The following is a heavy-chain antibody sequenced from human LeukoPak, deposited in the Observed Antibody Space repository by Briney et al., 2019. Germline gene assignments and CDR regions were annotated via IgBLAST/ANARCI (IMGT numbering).Heavy chain of an antibody. D-gene: IGHD3-9*01. Sequence: PGRSLRLSCAASGFTFSSYAMHWVRQAPGKGLEWVAIISYDGSNKYYADSVKGRFTISRDNSKNTLYLQMNSLRVEDTAVYYCASTIYPRSWFDPWGQGTLVTVSS. J-gene: IGHJ5*02. CDR1: GFTFSSYA. CDR2: ISYDGSNK. V-gene: IGHV3-30-3*01. CDR3: ASTIYPRSWFDP.